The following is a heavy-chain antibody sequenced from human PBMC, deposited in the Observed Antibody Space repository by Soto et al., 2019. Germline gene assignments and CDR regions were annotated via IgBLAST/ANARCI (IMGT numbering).Heavy chain of an antibody. V-gene: IGHV3-23*01. Sequence: EVQLWESGGGLVQPGGSLRLSCAASGFTFSNSAMSWARQAPGKGLVRVSAISGSGGWTYYADSVKGRFTIPRANSKTTLYLQMSSPRAEDTAVYYCAEDRASSWEGLSWGQGTLVTVSS. CDR2: ISGSGGWT. CDR1: GFTFSNSA. CDR3: AEDRASSWEGLS. J-gene: IGHJ4*02. D-gene: IGHD6-13*01.